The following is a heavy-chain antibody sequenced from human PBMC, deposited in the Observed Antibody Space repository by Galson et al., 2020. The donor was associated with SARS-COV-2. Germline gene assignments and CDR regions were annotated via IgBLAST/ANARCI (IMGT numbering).Heavy chain of an antibody. D-gene: IGHD6-19*01. CDR1: GFTFSSYS. J-gene: IGHJ4*02. CDR3: ASQYSSGWLNMDY. V-gene: IGHV3-21*01. Sequence: TGGSLRLSCAASGFTFSSYSMNWVRQAPGKGLEWVSSISSSSSYIYYADSVKGRFTISRDNAKNSLYLQMNSLRAEDTAVYYCASQYSSGWLNMDYWGQGTLVTVSS. CDR2: ISSSSSYI.